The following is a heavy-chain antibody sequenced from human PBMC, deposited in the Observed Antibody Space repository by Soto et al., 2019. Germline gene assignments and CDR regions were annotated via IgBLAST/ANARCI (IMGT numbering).Heavy chain of an antibody. CDR1: GYSFTSYW. Sequence: GESLKISCKGSGYSFTSYWISWVRQMPGKGLEWMGRIDPSDSYTNYSPSFQGHVTISADKSISTAYLQWSSLKASDTAMYYFARSGYSYGSNDYWGQGTLVTVSS. J-gene: IGHJ4*02. V-gene: IGHV5-10-1*01. CDR3: ARSGYSYGSNDY. D-gene: IGHD5-18*01. CDR2: IDPSDSYT.